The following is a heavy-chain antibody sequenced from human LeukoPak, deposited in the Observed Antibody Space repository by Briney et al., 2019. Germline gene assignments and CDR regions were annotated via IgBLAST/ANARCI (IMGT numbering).Heavy chain of an antibody. Sequence: GASVKVSCKVSGYTLTELSMHWVRQAPGKGLEWMGGFDPEDGETIYAQKFQGRVTMTEDTSTDTAYMELSSLRSEDTAVYYCAASTPTYYYGSGSYYAGSCWFDPWGQGTLVTVSS. CDR2: FDPEDGET. V-gene: IGHV1-24*01. J-gene: IGHJ5*02. CDR1: GYTLTELS. CDR3: AASTPTYYYGSGSYYAGSCWFDP. D-gene: IGHD3-10*01.